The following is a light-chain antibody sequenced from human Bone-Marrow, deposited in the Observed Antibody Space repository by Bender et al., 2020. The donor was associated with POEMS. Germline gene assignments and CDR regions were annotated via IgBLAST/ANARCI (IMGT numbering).Light chain of an antibody. V-gene: IGLV2-8*01. CDR2: QVS. Sequence: QSALTQPPSASGSPGQSVAISCSGTSSDVGAYNYVSWYQQHPGKAPKLIIYQVSKRPSGVPDRFSGSKSGNTASLTVSGLQAKDEADYYCSSYAGSNIYVFGSGTAVAAL. CDR3: SSYAGSNIYV. J-gene: IGLJ1*01. CDR1: SSDVGAYNY.